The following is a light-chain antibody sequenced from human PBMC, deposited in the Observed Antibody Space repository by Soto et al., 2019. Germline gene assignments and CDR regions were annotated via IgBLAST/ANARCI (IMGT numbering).Light chain of an antibody. J-gene: IGLJ1*01. Sequence: QSALTQPASVSGSPGQSITISCTETSSDVGSYNLVSWYQQHPGKAPKLMIYEVSKRPSGVSNRFSGSKSGNTASLTISGLQAEDEADYYCCSYAGSRVVFGTGTKVTVL. V-gene: IGLV2-23*02. CDR3: CSYAGSRVV. CDR1: SSDVGSYNL. CDR2: EVS.